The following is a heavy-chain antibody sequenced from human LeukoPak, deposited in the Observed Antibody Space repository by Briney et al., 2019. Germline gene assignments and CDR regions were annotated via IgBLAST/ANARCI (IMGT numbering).Heavy chain of an antibody. CDR3: AREGYYDSSGYKGWFDP. CDR2: IYTSGST. CDR1: SGSISSSSYY. V-gene: IGHV4-61*02. Sequence: SETLSLTCTVSSGSISSSSYYWSWIRQPAGKGLEWIGRIYTSGSTNYNPSLKSRVTMSVDTSKNQFSLKLSSVTAADTAVYYCAREGYYDSSGYKGWFDPWGQGTLVTVSS. D-gene: IGHD3-22*01. J-gene: IGHJ5*02.